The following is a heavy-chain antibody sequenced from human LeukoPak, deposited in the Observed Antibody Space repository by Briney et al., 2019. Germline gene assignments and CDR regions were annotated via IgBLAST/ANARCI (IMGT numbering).Heavy chain of an antibody. CDR2: IYHSGST. Sequence: SETLSLTCPVSGYSISSGYYWGWIRQPPGKGLEWIGEIYHSGSTNYNPSLKSRVTISVDKSKNQFSLKLSSVTAADTAVYYCATAGSGYFQHWGQGTLVTVSS. CDR3: ATAGSGYFQH. V-gene: IGHV4-38-2*02. J-gene: IGHJ1*01. CDR1: GYSISSGYY. D-gene: IGHD1-26*01.